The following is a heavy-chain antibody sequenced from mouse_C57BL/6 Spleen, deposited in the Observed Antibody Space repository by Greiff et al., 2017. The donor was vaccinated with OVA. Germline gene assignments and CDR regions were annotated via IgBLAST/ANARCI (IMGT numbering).Heavy chain of an antibody. D-gene: IGHD1-1*01. J-gene: IGHJ2*01. Sequence: QVQLQQSGPELVKPGASVKISCKASGYAFSSSWMNWVKQRPGKGLEWIGRIYPGDGDTNYNGKFKSKATLTADKSSSTAYMQLSSLTSEDSAVYVCARDLLLQGDYWGQGTTLTVSS. V-gene: IGHV1-82*01. CDR2: IYPGDGDT. CDR1: GYAFSSSW. CDR3: ARDLLLQGDY.